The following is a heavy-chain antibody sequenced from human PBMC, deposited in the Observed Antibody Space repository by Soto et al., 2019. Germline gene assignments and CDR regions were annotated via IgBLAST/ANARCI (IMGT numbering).Heavy chain of an antibody. V-gene: IGHV3-74*01. CDR1: GFTFSSYW. CDR2: INSDGSST. CDR3: ARDRVEDVLRFLEWLGTPYYYGMDV. Sequence: QPGGSLRLSCAASGFTFSSYWMHWVRQAPGKGLVWVSRINSDGSSTSYADSVKGRFTISRDNAKNTLYLQMNSLRAEDTAVYYCARDRVEDVLRFLEWLGTPYYYGMDVWGQGTTVTVSS. D-gene: IGHD3-3*01. J-gene: IGHJ6*02.